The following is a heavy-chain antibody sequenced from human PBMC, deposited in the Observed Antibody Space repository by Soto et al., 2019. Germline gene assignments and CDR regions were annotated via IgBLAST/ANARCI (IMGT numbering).Heavy chain of an antibody. V-gene: IGHV3-23*01. J-gene: IGHJ4*02. Sequence: PGVSLTLSCAASGFTFSSYAMSWVRQAPGKGLEWVSAISGSGGSTYYADSVKGRFTISRDNSKNTLYLQMNSLRAEDTAVYYCAKVVSPFPYYDFWSGSAPFDYWGQGTLVTVSS. CDR3: AKVVSPFPYYDFWSGSAPFDY. CDR2: ISGSGGST. CDR1: GFTFSSYA. D-gene: IGHD3-3*01.